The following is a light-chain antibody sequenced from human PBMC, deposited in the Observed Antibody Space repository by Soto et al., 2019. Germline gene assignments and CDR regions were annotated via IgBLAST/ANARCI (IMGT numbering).Light chain of an antibody. CDR1: QSVSSNY. Sequence: EIVLTQSPGTLSLSPGERATLSCRASQSVSSNYLAWYQQKPGQAPRLLIYGASSRATCIPDRFSGSGSGTDFTLTISRLEPEDFAVYYCQQYGSSPRTFGPGTKVDIK. V-gene: IGKV3-20*01. CDR3: QQYGSSPRT. CDR2: GAS. J-gene: IGKJ3*01.